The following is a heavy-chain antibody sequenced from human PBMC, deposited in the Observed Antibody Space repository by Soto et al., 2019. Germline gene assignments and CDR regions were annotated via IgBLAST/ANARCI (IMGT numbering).Heavy chain of an antibody. J-gene: IGHJ6*02. Sequence: SETLSLTCAVYGGSFSGDYWSWIRQPPGKGLEGVGEINHSGSTNYNPSLKSRVTISVDTSKTQFSLKLSPVTAADTAVYYCARAGQRSIAARNYSYYGMDVWGQGTTVTVSS. CDR2: INHSGST. V-gene: IGHV4-34*01. D-gene: IGHD6-6*01. CDR1: GGSFSGDY. CDR3: ARAGQRSIAARNYSYYGMDV.